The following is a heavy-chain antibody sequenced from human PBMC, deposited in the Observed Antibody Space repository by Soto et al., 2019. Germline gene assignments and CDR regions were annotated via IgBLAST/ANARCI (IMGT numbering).Heavy chain of an antibody. D-gene: IGHD2-8*01. J-gene: IGHJ5*02. CDR2: IYYSGST. CDR3: ASGCCTNAINWFDP. Sequence: QLQLQESGPGLVKPSETLSLTCTVSGGSISSSSYYWGWIRQPPGKGLEWIGSIYYSGSTYYNPSLKSRVTISVDTSKNQFSLKLSSVTAADTAVYYCASGCCTNAINWFDPWGQGTLVTVSS. V-gene: IGHV4-39*01. CDR1: GGSISSSSYY.